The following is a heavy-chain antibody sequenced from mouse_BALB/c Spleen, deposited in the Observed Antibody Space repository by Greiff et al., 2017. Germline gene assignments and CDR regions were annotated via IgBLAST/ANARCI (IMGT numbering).Heavy chain of an antibody. J-gene: IGHJ2*01. Sequence: LVKTGASVKISCKASGYSFTCYYMHWVKQSHGKSLEWIGYISCYNGATSYNQKFKGKATFTVDTSSSTAYMQFNSLTSEDSAVYYCARRRMDGNYFDYWGQGTTLTVSS. V-gene: IGHV1S34*01. CDR3: ARRRMDGNYFDY. CDR2: ISCYNGAT. D-gene: IGHD2-1*01. CDR1: GYSFTCYY.